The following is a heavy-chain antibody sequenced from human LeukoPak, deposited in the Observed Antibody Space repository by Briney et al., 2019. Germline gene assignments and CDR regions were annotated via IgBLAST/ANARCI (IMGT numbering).Heavy chain of an antibody. Sequence: GWTLRLSCADSGCNLDDCTMYWVRQPPREGLEWVCLISWDVSSTYYADSVNGRLTITRDNSKNSLYLQLNPLRTEDAALDYCARARCAGDCLVDYWGQGTLVTVSS. V-gene: IGHV3-43*01. CDR3: ARARCAGDCLVDY. CDR2: ISWDVSST. J-gene: IGHJ4*02. CDR1: GCNLDDCT. D-gene: IGHD2-21*02.